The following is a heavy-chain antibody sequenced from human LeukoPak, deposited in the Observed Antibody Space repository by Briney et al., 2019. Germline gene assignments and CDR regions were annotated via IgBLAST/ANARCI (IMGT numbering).Heavy chain of an antibody. V-gene: IGHV4-59*01. J-gene: IGHJ4*02. D-gene: IGHD1-26*01. CDR2: IHYSGST. CDR1: GGSISGDY. Sequence: PSETLSLTCTVSGGSISGDYWSWIRQSTGKGLEWIAYIHYSGSTSYNPSLKSRVTISVDTSKNEFSLKLTSVNAADTAVYYCARDHIVGATQIDYWGQGTQVTVSS. CDR3: ARDHIVGATQIDY.